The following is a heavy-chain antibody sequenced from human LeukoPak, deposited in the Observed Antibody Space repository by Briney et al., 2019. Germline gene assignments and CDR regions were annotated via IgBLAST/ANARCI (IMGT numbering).Heavy chain of an antibody. V-gene: IGHV4-34*01. CDR2: INNSGST. CDR1: GGSFSGYY. CDR3: ARGTHGYSSGWFDY. J-gene: IGHJ4*02. D-gene: IGHD6-19*01. Sequence: KPSETLSLTCAVYGGSFSGYYWSWIRQPPGKGLGWIGEINNSGSTNYNPSLKSRVTISVDTSKNQFSLKLSSVTAADTAVYYCARGTHGYSSGWFDYWGQGTLVTVSS.